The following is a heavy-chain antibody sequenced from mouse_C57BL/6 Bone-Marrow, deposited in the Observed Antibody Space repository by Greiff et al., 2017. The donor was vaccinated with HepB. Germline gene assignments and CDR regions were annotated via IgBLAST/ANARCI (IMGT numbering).Heavy chain of an antibody. CDR2: INPGSGGT. J-gene: IGHJ4*01. V-gene: IGHV1-54*01. CDR3: ARCPFYYAMDY. CDR1: GYAFTNYL. Sequence: QVQLQQSGAELVRPGTSVKVSRKASGYAFTNYLIEWVKQRPGQGLEWIGVINPGSGGTNYNEKFKGKATLTADKSSSTAYMQLSSLTSEDSAVYFCARCPFYYAMDYWGQGTSVTVSS.